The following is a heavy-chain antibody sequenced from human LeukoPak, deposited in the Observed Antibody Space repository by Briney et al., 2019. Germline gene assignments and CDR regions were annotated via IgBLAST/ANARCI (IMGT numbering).Heavy chain of an antibody. Sequence: PGGSLRLSCAASGFTFSSYEINWVRQAPGKGLEWVSYISSSGSTIYYADSVKGRFTISRDNAKNSLYLEMHSLRAEDTAVPHRARQHDGVLRGLGVWGQGTTVTVSS. D-gene: IGHD2-15*01. CDR3: ARQHDGVLRGLGV. V-gene: IGHV3-48*03. CDR2: ISSSGSTI. J-gene: IGHJ6*02. CDR1: GFTFSSYE.